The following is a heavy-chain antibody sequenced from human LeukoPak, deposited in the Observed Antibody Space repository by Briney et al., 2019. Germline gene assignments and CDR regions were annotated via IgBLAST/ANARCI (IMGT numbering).Heavy chain of an antibody. CDR2: ISYDGSNK. J-gene: IGHJ4*02. V-gene: IGHV3-30*18. CDR1: GFTFSSYG. CDR3: AKAPRGGLWFGELFDY. Sequence: GRSLRLSCAASGFTFSSYGMHWVRQAPGEGLEWVAVISYDGSNKYYADSVKGRFTISRDNSKNTLYLQMNSLRAEDTAVYYCAKAPRGGLWFGELFDYWGQGTLVTVSS. D-gene: IGHD3-10*01.